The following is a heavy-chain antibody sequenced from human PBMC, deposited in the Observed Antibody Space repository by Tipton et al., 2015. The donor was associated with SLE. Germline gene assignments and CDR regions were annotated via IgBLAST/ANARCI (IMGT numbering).Heavy chain of an antibody. CDR1: GFTFSSYA. D-gene: IGHD2-15*01. CDR2: ISGSGGST. CDR3: ARGRGRGALDY. Sequence: SLRLSCAASGFTFSSYAMSWVRQAPGKGLEWVSGISGSGGSTYYADSVKGRFTISRDNAKNSLYLQMNSLRAEDTAVYYCARGRGRGALDYWGQGTLVTVSS. J-gene: IGHJ4*02. V-gene: IGHV3-23*01.